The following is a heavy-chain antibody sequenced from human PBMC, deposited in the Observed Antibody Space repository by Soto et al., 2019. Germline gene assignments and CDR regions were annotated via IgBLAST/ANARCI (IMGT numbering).Heavy chain of an antibody. CDR3: ARDQSRYCGGDCYLNWFDP. V-gene: IGHV1-69*13. Sequence: GAPVKVSCKASGYTFTSYSMHWVRQAPGPRLEWMGGIIPIFGTANYAQKFQGRVTITADESTSTAYMELSSLRSEDTAVYYCARDQSRYCGGDCYLNWFDPWGQGTLVTVSS. J-gene: IGHJ5*02. CDR1: GYTFTSYS. CDR2: IIPIFGTA. D-gene: IGHD2-21*02.